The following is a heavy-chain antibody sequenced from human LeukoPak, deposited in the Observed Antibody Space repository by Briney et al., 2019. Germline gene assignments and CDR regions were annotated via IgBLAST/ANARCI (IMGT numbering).Heavy chain of an antibody. D-gene: IGHD3-22*01. J-gene: IGHJ4*02. V-gene: IGHV3-30*02. CDR2: IWSVGGAE. CDR1: GFPFSSYG. CDR3: AKGNYYDSSAFVDY. Sequence: GGSLRLSCVASGFPFSSYGMHWVRQAPGKGLEWVAVIWSVGGAEYYADSVKGRFTISRDNSKSMLFVQMNSPRAEDTAVYYCAKGNYYDSSAFVDYWGQGTLVTVSS.